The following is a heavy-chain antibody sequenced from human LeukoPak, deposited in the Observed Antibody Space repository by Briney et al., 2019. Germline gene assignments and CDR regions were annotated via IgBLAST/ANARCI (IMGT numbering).Heavy chain of an antibody. V-gene: IGHV3-11*01. CDR1: GFTFGDYT. J-gene: IGHJ5*02. Sequence: GGALRLSCAASGFTFGDYTMSWVRQAPGKGLEWVSYISSSGSTKYYADSVKGRFTISRDNAKNSLFLQMNSLRAEDTAVYYCARVREWPTWFDPWGQGTLVTVSS. D-gene: IGHD2-8*01. CDR3: ARVREWPTWFDP. CDR2: ISSSGSTK.